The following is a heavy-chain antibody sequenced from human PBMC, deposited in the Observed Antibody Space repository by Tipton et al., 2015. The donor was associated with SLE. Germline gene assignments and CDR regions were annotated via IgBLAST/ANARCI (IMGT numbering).Heavy chain of an antibody. Sequence: LRLSCTVSGGSISSYYWSWIRQPPGKGLEWIGYIYYSGSTNYNPSLKSRVTISVDTSKNQFSLKLSSVTAADTAVYYCARESSGYDFDYWGQGTLVTVSS. J-gene: IGHJ4*02. CDR3: ARESSGYDFDY. V-gene: IGHV4-59*08. CDR1: GGSISSYY. CDR2: IYYSGST. D-gene: IGHD5-12*01.